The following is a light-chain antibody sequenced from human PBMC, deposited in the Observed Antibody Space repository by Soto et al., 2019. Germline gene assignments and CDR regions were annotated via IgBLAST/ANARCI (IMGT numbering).Light chain of an antibody. J-gene: IGLJ2*01. CDR1: SSNIGAGYD. CDR3: QSYDSSLSGVV. Sequence: QSVLTQPPSVSGAPGQRVTIPCTGSSSNIGAGYDVHWYQQLPGTAPKLLIYGNSNRPSGVPDRFSGSKSGTSASLAITGLQAEDEADYYCQSYDSSLSGVVCGGGTKLTVL. CDR2: GNS. V-gene: IGLV1-40*01.